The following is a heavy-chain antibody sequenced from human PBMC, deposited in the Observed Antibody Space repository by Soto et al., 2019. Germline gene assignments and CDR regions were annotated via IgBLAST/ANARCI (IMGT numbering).Heavy chain of an antibody. CDR3: ARWVATRYFDS. Sequence: SQTLSLTCAISGDSVSSNSAAWNWIRQSPSGGLEWLGRTYYRSKWYSVSAVSVKSRATIKPDTSKNQFSLKLSSVTVADTAVYYSARWVATRYFDSWGQEAVVTVSS. J-gene: IGHJ4*02. V-gene: IGHV6-1*01. CDR2: TYYRSKWYS. D-gene: IGHD2-21*02. CDR1: GDSVSSNSAA.